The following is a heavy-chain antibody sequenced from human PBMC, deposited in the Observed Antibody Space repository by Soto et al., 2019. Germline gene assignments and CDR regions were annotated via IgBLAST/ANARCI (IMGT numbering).Heavy chain of an antibody. CDR2: ISGSGGST. CDR3: AKPTIFGVVIIVGPFDY. V-gene: IGHV3-23*01. CDR1: GFTFSSYA. Sequence: GGSLRLSCAASGFTFSSYAMSWVRQAPGKGLEWVSAISGSGGSTYYGDSVKGRFTISRDNSKKTLYLQMNSLRAEDTAVYYCAKPTIFGVVIIVGPFDYWGQGTLVTVSS. D-gene: IGHD3-3*01. J-gene: IGHJ4*02.